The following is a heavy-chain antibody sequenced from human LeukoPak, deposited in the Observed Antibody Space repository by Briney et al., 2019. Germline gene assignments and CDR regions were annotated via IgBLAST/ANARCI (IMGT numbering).Heavy chain of an antibody. CDR3: ARGNAEYYYDSSGYNDY. V-gene: IGHV1-2*02. Sequence: VASVKVSCKASGYTFTGYYMHWVRQAPGQGLEWMGWINPNSGGTNYAQKFQGRVTMTRDTSISTAYMELSRLRSDDTAVYYCARGNAEYYYDSSGYNDYWCQGTLVTVSS. CDR1: GYTFTGYY. CDR2: INPNSGGT. D-gene: IGHD3-22*01. J-gene: IGHJ4*02.